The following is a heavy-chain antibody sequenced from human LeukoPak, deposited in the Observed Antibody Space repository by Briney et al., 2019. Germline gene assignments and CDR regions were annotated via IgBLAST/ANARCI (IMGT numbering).Heavy chain of an antibody. CDR3: ARRGGVYYYDSSGYYNY. D-gene: IGHD3-22*01. V-gene: IGHV4-34*01. Sequence: SETLSLTCAVYGGSFSGYYWSWIRQPPGEGLEWIGEINHSGSTNYNPSLKSRVTISVDTSRNQFSLKLSSVTAADTAVYYCARRGGVYYYDSSGYYNYWGQGTLVTVSS. CDR1: GGSFSGYY. J-gene: IGHJ4*02. CDR2: INHSGST.